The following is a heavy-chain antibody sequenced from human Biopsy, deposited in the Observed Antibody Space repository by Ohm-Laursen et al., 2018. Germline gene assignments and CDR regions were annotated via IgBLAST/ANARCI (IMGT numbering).Heavy chain of an antibody. CDR3: ATVRGLVWFGELIA. CDR2: IIPIFGTA. V-gene: IGHV1-69*13. J-gene: IGHJ5*02. CDR1: GGTFTNYA. D-gene: IGHD3-10*01. Sequence: SVKVSCKASGGTFTNYAISWVRQAPGQGLEWMGGIIPIFGTANYAQKFQGRVTITADESTSTAHMELSSLRSDDTAIYYCATVRGLVWFGELIAWGQGTLVTVSS.